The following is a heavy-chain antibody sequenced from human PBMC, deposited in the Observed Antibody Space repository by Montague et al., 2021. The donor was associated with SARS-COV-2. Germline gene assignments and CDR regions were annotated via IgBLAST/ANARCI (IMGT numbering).Heavy chain of an antibody. J-gene: IGHJ4*02. CDR3: ARDNYDYVWGSYRYVY. CDR1: GFTFSSYA. D-gene: IGHD3-16*02. V-gene: IGHV3-30*04. Sequence: SLRLSCAASGFTFSSYAMHWVRQDPGEGLEWAAVISYDGSNKYYADSVXGRFTISRDNSKNTLYLQMNSLRAEDTAVYYCARDNYDYVWGSYRYVYWGQGTLVTVSS. CDR2: ISYDGSNK.